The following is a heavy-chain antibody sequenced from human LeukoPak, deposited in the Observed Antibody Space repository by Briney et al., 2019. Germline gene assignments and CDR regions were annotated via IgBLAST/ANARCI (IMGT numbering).Heavy chain of an antibody. Sequence: PGGSLRLSCAASGFTFSSYGMHWVRQAPGKGLEWVAFIRSDGSNKYYTDSVEGRFTISRDNSKLYLQMNSLRAEDTAVYYCAREDRYYDSTSYWGQGTLVTVSS. D-gene: IGHD3-22*01. CDR1: GFTFSSYG. CDR3: AREDRYYDSTSY. V-gene: IGHV3-30*02. CDR2: IRSDGSNK. J-gene: IGHJ4*02.